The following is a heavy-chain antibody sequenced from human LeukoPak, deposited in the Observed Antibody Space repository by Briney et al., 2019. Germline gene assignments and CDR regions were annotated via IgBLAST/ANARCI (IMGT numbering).Heavy chain of an antibody. CDR1: GYSFTSYW. V-gene: IGHV5-51*01. CDR3: ARVRGSGGFVIDY. D-gene: IGHD6-19*01. Sequence: GESLKISCKDSGYSFTSYWIGWVRQMPGKGLERMGIIFPGDSDTRYSPSFQGQVTISADKSISTAYLQWSSLKASDTAMYYCARVRGSGGFVIDYWGQGTLATVSS. J-gene: IGHJ4*02. CDR2: IFPGDSDT.